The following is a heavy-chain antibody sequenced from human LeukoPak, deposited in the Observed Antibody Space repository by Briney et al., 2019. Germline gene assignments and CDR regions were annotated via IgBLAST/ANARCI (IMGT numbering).Heavy chain of an antibody. J-gene: IGHJ6*02. V-gene: IGHV3-21*01. CDR3: ARDRTYCGGDCYSLVYYYYGMDV. CDR2: ISSSSSYI. CDR1: GFTFSSYS. Sequence: GGSLRLSCAASGFTFSSYSMNWVRQAPGKGLEWVSSISSSSSYIYYADSVKGRFTISRDNAKNSLYLQMNSLRAEDTAVYYCARDRTYCGGDCYSLVYYYYGMDVWGQGTTVTVSS. D-gene: IGHD2-21*02.